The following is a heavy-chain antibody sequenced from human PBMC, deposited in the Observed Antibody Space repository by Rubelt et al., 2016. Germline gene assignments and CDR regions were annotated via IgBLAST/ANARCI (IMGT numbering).Heavy chain of an antibody. CDR2: ISYSGST. CDR3: ARHLTGYSFIDF. D-gene: IGHD3-9*01. J-gene: IGHJ4*02. V-gene: IGHV4-59*08. Sequence: QVQLQESGPGLVKPSETLSLTCTVSGGSFSSYYWSWIRQPPGKGLEWIGYISYSGSTDYSPSLKSRVTISVDTSENQFSLKLSSLTAADTAVYYCARHLTGYSFIDFWGQGTLVTVSS. CDR1: GGSFSSYY.